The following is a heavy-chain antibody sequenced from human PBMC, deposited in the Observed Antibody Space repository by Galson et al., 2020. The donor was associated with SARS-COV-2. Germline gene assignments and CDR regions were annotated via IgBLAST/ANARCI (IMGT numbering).Heavy chain of an antibody. Sequence: GGSLRLSCGGSGFIFSVYAMNWVRQAPGKGLEWVATIDSSGGFIYYQDSVQGRFTISRDNSKDTVFLQMNSLRAEDTAVYYCAKTLVCNGGYMDVWGKGTTVTVSS. J-gene: IGHJ6*03. D-gene: IGHD3-10*02. CDR2: IDSSGGFI. CDR1: GFIFSVYA. CDR3: AKTLVCNGGYMDV. V-gene: IGHV3-23*01.